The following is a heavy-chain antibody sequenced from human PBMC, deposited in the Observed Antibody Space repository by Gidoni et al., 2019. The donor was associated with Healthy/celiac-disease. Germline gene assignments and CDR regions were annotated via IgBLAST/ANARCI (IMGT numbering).Heavy chain of an antibody. Sequence: EVQLVETGGGLIQPGGSLRLSCAASGFTVSSNYMGWVRQAPGTGLEWVSVIYSGASTYYADSVKVRFTISRDNSKNTLYLQMNSLRAEDTAVYYCARARGTGPLDYWGQGTLVTVSS. CDR1: GFTVSSNY. V-gene: IGHV3-53*02. D-gene: IGHD3-10*01. CDR2: IYSGAST. J-gene: IGHJ4*02. CDR3: ARARGTGPLDY.